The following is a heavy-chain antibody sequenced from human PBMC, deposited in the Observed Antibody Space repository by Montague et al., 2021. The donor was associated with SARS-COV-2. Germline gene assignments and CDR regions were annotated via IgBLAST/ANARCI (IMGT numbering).Heavy chain of an antibody. V-gene: IGHV2-70*01. Sequence: PALVTPTQTLTLTCTFSGFSLSTSGMCVSWIRQPPGKALEWLALIDWDGDKYYSTSLKTRLTISKDTSKNQVVLTMTNMDPVDTATYYCARIRDYDILTGSYSGFDYWGQGTLVTVSS. D-gene: IGHD3-9*01. CDR2: IDWDGDK. J-gene: IGHJ4*02. CDR3: ARIRDYDILTGSYSGFDY. CDR1: GFSLSTSGMC.